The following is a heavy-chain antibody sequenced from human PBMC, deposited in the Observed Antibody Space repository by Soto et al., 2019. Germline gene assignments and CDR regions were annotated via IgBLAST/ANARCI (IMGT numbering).Heavy chain of an antibody. CDR3: ARGDIVVVPAAGTQNWFDP. J-gene: IGHJ5*02. CDR2: ISAYNGNT. CDR1: GYTFTSYG. V-gene: IGHV1-18*01. Sequence: QVQLVQSGAEVKKPGASVKVSCKASGYTFTSYGISWVRQAPGQVLEWMRWISAYNGNTNYAQKLQGRVTMTTDTSTSTAYMELRSLRSDDTAVYYCARGDIVVVPAAGTQNWFDPWGQGTLVTVSS. D-gene: IGHD2-2*01.